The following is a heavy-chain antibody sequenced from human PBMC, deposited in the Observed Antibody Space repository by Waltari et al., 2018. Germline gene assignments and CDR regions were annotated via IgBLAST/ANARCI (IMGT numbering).Heavy chain of an antibody. CDR1: GFTFSRYS. V-gene: IGHV3-48*01. Sequence: EVQLVESGGGLVQPGGSLRLSCAASGFTFSRYSMTWVRQAPGKGLEWVSYISSSSSTIYYADSVKGRFTISRDNAKNSLYLQMNSLRAEDTAVYYCASPLAHGAFDIWGQGTMVTVSS. J-gene: IGHJ3*02. CDR2: ISSSSSTI. CDR3: ASPLAHGAFDI. D-gene: IGHD3-16*01.